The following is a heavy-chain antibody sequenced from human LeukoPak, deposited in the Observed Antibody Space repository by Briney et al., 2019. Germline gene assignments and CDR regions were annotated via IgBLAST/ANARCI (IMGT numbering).Heavy chain of an antibody. Sequence: GGSLRLSCAASGFTFSDYWMHWVRQAPGKGLVGVSRINSDGRITSYADSVKGRFTISRDNAKNTLFLQMNSLRAEDTAVYYCARVRCRGLYHFDYWGQGTLVTVSS. CDR1: GFTFSDYW. V-gene: IGHV3-74*01. CDR3: ARVRCRGLYHFDY. CDR2: INSDGRIT. D-gene: IGHD4-17*01. J-gene: IGHJ4*02.